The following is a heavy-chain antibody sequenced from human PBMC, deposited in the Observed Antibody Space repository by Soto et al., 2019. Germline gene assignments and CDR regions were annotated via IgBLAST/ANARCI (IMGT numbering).Heavy chain of an antibody. CDR1: GGSISSYY. CDR3: ARLGSNSGYYYESYFQH. J-gene: IGHJ1*01. Sequence: SETLSLTCTVSGGSISSYYWSWIRQPPGKGLEWIGYIYYSGSTNYNPSLKSRVTISVDTSKNQFSLKLSSVTAADTAVYYCARLGSNSGYYYESYFQHWGQGTLVTVSS. CDR2: IYYSGST. D-gene: IGHD3-22*01. V-gene: IGHV4-59*08.